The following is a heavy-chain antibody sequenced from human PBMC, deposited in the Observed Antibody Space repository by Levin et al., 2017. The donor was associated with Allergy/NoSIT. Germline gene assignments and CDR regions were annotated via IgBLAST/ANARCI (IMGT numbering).Heavy chain of an antibody. CDR3: ATWGQSSSRRPLDY. CDR1: GYTLTELS. V-gene: IGHV1-24*01. D-gene: IGHD6-13*01. Sequence: ASVKVSCKVSGYTLTELSMHWVRQAPGKGLEWMGGFDPEDGETIYAQKFQGRVTMTEDTSTDTAYMELSSLRSEDTAVYYCATWGQSSSRRPLDYWGQGTLVTVSS. J-gene: IGHJ4*02. CDR2: FDPEDGET.